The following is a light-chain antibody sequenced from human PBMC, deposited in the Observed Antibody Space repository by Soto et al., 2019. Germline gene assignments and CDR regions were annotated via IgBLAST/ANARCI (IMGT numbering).Light chain of an antibody. CDR3: QQYDDWLRLT. CDR1: QSISSW. Sequence: DIQMTQSPSTLSASVGDRVTITCRASQSISSWLAWYQQKPGKAPKLLIYDASSLESGVPSRFSGSGSGTEFTLTISSLQPDDFATYYCQQYDDWLRLTFGGGTKVDIK. CDR2: DAS. J-gene: IGKJ4*01. V-gene: IGKV1-5*01.